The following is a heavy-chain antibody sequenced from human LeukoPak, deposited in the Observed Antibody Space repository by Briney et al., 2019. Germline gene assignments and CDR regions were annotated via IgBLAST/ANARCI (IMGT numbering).Heavy chain of an antibody. J-gene: IGHJ5*02. CDR1: GFTFSSYW. D-gene: IGHD2-15*01. V-gene: IGHV3-7*01. CDR2: IKLDGSEK. CDR3: FTPGAWFDP. Sequence: GGSLRLSCVASGFTFSSYWMSWVRQAPGKGLEWVANIKLDGSEKYYVDSVKGRFTISRDNAKNSLYLLMNSLRAEDTAVYYCFTPGAWFDPWGQGTLVTVSS.